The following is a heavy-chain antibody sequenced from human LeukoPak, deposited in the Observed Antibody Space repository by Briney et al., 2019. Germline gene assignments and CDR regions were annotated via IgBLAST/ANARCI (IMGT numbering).Heavy chain of an antibody. V-gene: IGHV3-74*01. Sequence: GGSLRLSCAASGFAFSSLYMHWVRQAPGKGLVWVSRINIDGSSTSYVDSVKGRFTISRDNTKNTLYLQMNSLRAEDTAVYYCARAITLSRSPAYWGQGTLVTMSS. D-gene: IGHD1-14*01. CDR3: ARAITLSRSPAY. CDR1: GFAFSSLY. CDR2: INIDGSST. J-gene: IGHJ4*02.